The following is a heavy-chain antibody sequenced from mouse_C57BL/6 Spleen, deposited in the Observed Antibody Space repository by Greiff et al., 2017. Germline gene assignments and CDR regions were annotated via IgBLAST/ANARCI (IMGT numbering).Heavy chain of an antibody. V-gene: IGHV5-17*01. CDR1: GFTFSDYG. J-gene: IGHJ4*01. CDR2: ISSGSSTI. CDR3: ARPLYDGYLYYAMDY. Sequence: EVNVVESGGGLVKPGGSLKLSCAASGFTFSDYGMPWVRQAPEKGLEWVAYISSGSSTIYYADTVKGRFTISRDNAKNTLFLQMTSLRSEDTAMYYCARPLYDGYLYYAMDYWGQGTSVTVSS. D-gene: IGHD2-3*01.